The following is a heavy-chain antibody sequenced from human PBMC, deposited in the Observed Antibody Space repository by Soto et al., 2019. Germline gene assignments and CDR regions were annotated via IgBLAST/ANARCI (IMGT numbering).Heavy chain of an antibody. Sequence: GGSLRLSCAASGLDFSGYAMSWVRQAPGKGLQWVSVITGGGTSIYYAASVKGRFSIARDKSSNTLVLHMSSLRAEDTALYYCAKHQYSFAHYIDHWGQGTQVTVYS. CDR3: AKHQYSFAHYIDH. CDR1: GLDFSGYA. CDR2: ITGGGTSI. J-gene: IGHJ4*02. D-gene: IGHD5-12*01. V-gene: IGHV3-23*01.